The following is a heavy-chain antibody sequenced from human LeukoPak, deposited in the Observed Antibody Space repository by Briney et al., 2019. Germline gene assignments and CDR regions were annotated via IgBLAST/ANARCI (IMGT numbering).Heavy chain of an antibody. Sequence: SVKVSCKASGGTFSSYAISWVRQAPGQGLEWMGGIIPIFGTANYAQKFQGRVTITTDESTSTACMELSSLRSEDTAVYYCARDGVRRYCSGGSCYLSLDYWGQGTLVTVSS. J-gene: IGHJ4*02. CDR3: ARDGVRRYCSGGSCYLSLDY. CDR1: GGTFSSYA. CDR2: IIPIFGTA. V-gene: IGHV1-69*05. D-gene: IGHD2-15*01.